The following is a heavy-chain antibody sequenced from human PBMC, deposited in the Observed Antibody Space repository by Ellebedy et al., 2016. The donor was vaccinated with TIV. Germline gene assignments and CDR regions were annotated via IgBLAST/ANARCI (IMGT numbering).Heavy chain of an antibody. Sequence: ASVKVSCKASGYTFTANYIHWVRQAPGQGLEWMGWINPDSGGTNFAQKFQGRVTMTRDTSVDTAYMELSRLESDDTAVYYCARDRGLLAAIFDSWGQGTLVTVSS. V-gene: IGHV1-2*02. CDR2: INPDSGGT. CDR1: GYTFTANY. J-gene: IGHJ4*02. CDR3: ARDRGLLAAIFDS. D-gene: IGHD2-15*01.